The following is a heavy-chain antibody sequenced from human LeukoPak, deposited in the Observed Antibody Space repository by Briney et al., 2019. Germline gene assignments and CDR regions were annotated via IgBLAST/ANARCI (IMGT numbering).Heavy chain of an antibody. V-gene: IGHV1-69*06. CDR2: IIPIFGTA. D-gene: IGHD3-10*01. Sequence: GSSVKVSCKASGGTFSSYAISWVRQAPGQGLEWMGGIIPIFGTANYAQKFQGRVTITADKSTSAAYMELSSLRSEDTAVYYCARVYYGSGSWGANYYYYMDVWGKGTTVTVSS. J-gene: IGHJ6*03. CDR1: GGTFSSYA. CDR3: ARVYYGSGSWGANYYYYMDV.